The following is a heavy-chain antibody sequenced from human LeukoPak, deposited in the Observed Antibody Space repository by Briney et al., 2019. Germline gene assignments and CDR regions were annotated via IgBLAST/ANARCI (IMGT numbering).Heavy chain of an antibody. Sequence: PGGSLRLSCAASGFTFSSYAMSWVRQAPGKGLEWVPAIGGSGGSTYYADSVKGRFTISRDNSKNTLYLQMNSLRAEDTAVYYCAKEEGSRYCSSTSCYKYNWFDPWGQGTLVTVSS. CDR2: IGGSGGST. CDR1: GFTFSSYA. CDR3: AKEEGSRYCSSTSCYKYNWFDP. J-gene: IGHJ5*02. V-gene: IGHV3-23*01. D-gene: IGHD2-2*01.